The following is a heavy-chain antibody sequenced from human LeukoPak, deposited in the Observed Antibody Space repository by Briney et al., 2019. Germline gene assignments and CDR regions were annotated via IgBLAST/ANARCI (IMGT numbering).Heavy chain of an antibody. CDR2: INHSGST. V-gene: IGHV4-34*01. Sequence: SETLSLTCAVYGGSFSGYYWSWIRQPPGKGLEWIGEINHSGSTNYNPSLKSRVTISVDTSKNQFSLKLSSVTAADTAVYYCARGASDRRDGYNRGYYYGMDVWGQGATVTVSS. CDR1: GGSFSGYY. D-gene: IGHD5-24*01. CDR3: ARGASDRRDGYNRGYYYGMDV. J-gene: IGHJ6*02.